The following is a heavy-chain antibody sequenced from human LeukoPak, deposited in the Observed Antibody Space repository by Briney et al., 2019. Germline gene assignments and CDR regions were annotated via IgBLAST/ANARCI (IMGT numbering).Heavy chain of an antibody. Sequence: ASVKLSCKASGYTFTSYGISWVRQAPGQGLEWMGWISAYNGNTNYAQKLQVSVTMTTDTSTSTAYMELRSLRSDDTAVYYCARADSSGTPNLSWGQGTLVTVSS. V-gene: IGHV1-18*01. CDR3: ARADSSGTPNLS. CDR2: ISAYNGNT. J-gene: IGHJ4*02. CDR1: GYTFTSYG. D-gene: IGHD3-22*01.